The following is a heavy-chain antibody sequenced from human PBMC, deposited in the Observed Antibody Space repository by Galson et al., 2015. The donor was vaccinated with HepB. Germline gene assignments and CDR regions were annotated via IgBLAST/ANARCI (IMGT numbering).Heavy chain of an antibody. CDR3: ARGRAMGDLNYYYYYMDV. CDR2: INTGNGNT. J-gene: IGHJ6*03. V-gene: IGHV1-3*04. CDR1: GYTFTSYA. Sequence: SVKVSCKASGYTFTSYAMHWVRQAPGQRLEWMGWINTGNGNTKYSQKFQGRVTITRDTSASTAYMELSSLRSEDTAVYYCARGRAMGDLNYYYYYMDVWGKGTTVTVSS. D-gene: IGHD1-26*01.